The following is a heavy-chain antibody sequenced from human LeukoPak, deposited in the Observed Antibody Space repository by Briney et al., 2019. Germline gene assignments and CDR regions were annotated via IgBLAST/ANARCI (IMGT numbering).Heavy chain of an antibody. J-gene: IGHJ4*02. D-gene: IGHD3-10*01. CDR1: GFTFDDYA. CDR2: ISWNSGSI. Sequence: GRSLRLSCAASGFTFDDYAMHWVRQAPGKGLEWVSGISWNSGSIGYADSVKGRFTISRDNAKNSLYLQMNSLRAEDTALYYRAKDYYYGSGSYYNVYDYWGQGTLVTVSS. V-gene: IGHV3-9*01. CDR3: AKDYYYGSGSYYNVYDY.